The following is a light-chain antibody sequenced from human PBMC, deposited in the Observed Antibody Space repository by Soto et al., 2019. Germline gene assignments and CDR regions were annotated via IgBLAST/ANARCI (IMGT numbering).Light chain of an antibody. Sequence: DIQMTQSPSSLSASVGDRVTITCRASQSISTYVNWYQQKPGKAPELLIYAASSLQSGVPARFTGSGSGTDFTLTISNLQPEDFATYYCQQSYNVPRAFGGGTKVEIQ. CDR3: QQSYNVPRA. J-gene: IGKJ4*01. CDR1: QSISTY. V-gene: IGKV1-39*01. CDR2: AAS.